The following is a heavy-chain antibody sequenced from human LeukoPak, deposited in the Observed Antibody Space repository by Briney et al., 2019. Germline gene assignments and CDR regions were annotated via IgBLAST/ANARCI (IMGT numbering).Heavy chain of an antibody. CDR3: ARDRGGRDDSSGYYYFDY. CDR2: INPSGGST. Sequence: ASVKVSCKASGYTFTSYYMHWVRQAPGQGLEWMGIINPSGGSTSYAQKFQGRGTMTRDTSTSTVYMELSSLRSEDTAVYYCARDRGGRDDSSGYYYFDYWGQGTLVTVSS. CDR1: GYTFTSYY. J-gene: IGHJ4*02. V-gene: IGHV1-46*01. D-gene: IGHD3-22*01.